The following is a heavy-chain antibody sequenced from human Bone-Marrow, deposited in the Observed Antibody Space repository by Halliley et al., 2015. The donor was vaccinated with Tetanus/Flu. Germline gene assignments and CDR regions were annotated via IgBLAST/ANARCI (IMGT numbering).Heavy chain of an antibody. V-gene: IGHV4-39*01. CDR2: IYYSGST. Sequence: LRLSCTLSGGSISSSTYYWGWIRQPPGKGLECFGFIYYSGSTYYNPSLKSRVTISVDTSENQFSLKLTSVTATDTALYYCARLSPYCTNGVCYIDYWGQGTLVTVSS. D-gene: IGHD2-8*01. CDR1: GGSISSSTYY. J-gene: IGHJ4*02. CDR3: ARLSPYCTNGVCYIDY.